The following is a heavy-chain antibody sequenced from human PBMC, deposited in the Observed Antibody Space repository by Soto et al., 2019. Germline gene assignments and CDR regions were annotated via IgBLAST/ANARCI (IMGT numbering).Heavy chain of an antibody. V-gene: IGHV1-2*02. D-gene: IGHD6-19*01. CDR3: ARDPYSSGLVDV. J-gene: IGHJ6*02. CDR1: GYTFTGYY. CDR2: INPNSGGT. Sequence: ASVKVSCKASGYTFTGYYMHWVRQAPGQGLEWMGWINPNSGGTNYAQKFQGRVTMTRDTSISTAYMELSRLRSDDTAVYYCARDPYSSGLVDVWGQGTTVTVSS.